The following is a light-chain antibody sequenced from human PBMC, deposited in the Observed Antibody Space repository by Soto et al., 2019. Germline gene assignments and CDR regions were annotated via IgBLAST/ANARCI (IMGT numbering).Light chain of an antibody. V-gene: IGKV1-5*03. CDR3: KSYNTARPT. Sequence: DIQMTQSPSTLSGSVGDSVTIACRASQTISSWLAWYQQKPGKAHKLLIYKAYTLKSGVQSRFSGSGSGTEFTLTIRSLQPDDFATYYCKSYNTARPTFGQGTRLEI. CDR1: QTISSW. CDR2: KAY. J-gene: IGKJ5*01.